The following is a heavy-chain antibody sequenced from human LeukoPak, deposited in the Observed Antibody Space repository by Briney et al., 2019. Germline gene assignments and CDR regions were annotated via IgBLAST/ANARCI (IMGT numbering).Heavy chain of an antibody. V-gene: IGHV3-53*05. CDR2: IYSGGST. J-gene: IGHJ6*02. Sequence: GGSLRLSCAASGFSVSSNYMSWVRQAPGKGLECVSVIYSGGSTYYADSVKGRFTISRDNAKNSLYLQMNSLRAEDTALYYCAKALMSGIAAAGPYYYYGMDVWGQGTTVTVSS. CDR3: AKALMSGIAAAGPYYYYGMDV. CDR1: GFSVSSNY. D-gene: IGHD6-13*01.